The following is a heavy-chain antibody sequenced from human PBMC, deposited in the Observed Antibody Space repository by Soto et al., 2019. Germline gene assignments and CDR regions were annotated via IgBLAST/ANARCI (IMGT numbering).Heavy chain of an antibody. Sequence: PGGSLKLSCAASGFTFSSYSMNWVRQAPGKGLEWVSYISSSSSTIYYADSVKGRFTISRDNANNSLYLQMNSLRDEDTAVYYCATSLYRCLLPDFPHYYRGQRTPVTVSS. CDR2: ISSSSSTI. D-gene: IGHD3-3*01. CDR3: ATSLYRCLLPDFPHYY. CDR1: GFTFSSYS. V-gene: IGHV3-48*02. J-gene: IGHJ4*02.